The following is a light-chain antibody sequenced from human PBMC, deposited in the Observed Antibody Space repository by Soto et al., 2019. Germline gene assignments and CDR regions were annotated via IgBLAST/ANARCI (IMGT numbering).Light chain of an antibody. J-gene: IGKJ1*01. V-gene: IGKV3-20*01. CDR3: QQYGSSPWT. Sequence: IVLTQSPCTLSLSPGERATLCCRSSQSVSSSYLAWYQQKPGQAPRLLIYGASSRATGIPDRFSGSGSGTDFTLTISRLEPEDFAVYYCQQYGSSPWTFGQGTKVDIK. CDR1: QSVSSSY. CDR2: GAS.